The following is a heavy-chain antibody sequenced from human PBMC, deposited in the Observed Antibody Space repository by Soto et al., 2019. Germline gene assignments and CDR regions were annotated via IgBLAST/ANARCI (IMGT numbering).Heavy chain of an antibody. Sequence: ASVKVSCKVSGYTLTELSMHWVRQAPGKGLEWMGGFDPEDGETIYAQKFQGRVTMTEDTSTDTAYMELSSLRSEDTAVYYCETYYYDSSGYYSVVDYWGQGTLVTVSS. V-gene: IGHV1-24*01. CDR3: ETYYYDSSGYYSVVDY. CDR1: GYTLTELS. D-gene: IGHD3-22*01. J-gene: IGHJ4*02. CDR2: FDPEDGET.